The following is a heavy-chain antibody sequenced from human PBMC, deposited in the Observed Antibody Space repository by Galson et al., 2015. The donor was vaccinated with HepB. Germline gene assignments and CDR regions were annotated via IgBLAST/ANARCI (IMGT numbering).Heavy chain of an antibody. Sequence: SLRLSCAASGFTFSSYTLNWVRQAPGKGLQWVSSISSSSSYIYYADSVRGRFTISRDNAKNSLFLQMNSLRAEDTAVYYCARAPSYLDYWGQGTLVTVSS. CDR3: ARAPSYLDY. J-gene: IGHJ4*02. CDR2: ISSSSSYI. V-gene: IGHV3-21*01. CDR1: GFTFSSYT.